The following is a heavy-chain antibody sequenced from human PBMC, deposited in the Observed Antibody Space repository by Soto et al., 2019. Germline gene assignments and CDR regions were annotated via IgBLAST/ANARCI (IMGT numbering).Heavy chain of an antibody. J-gene: IGHJ4*02. CDR2: IYYSGST. D-gene: IGHD2-2*01. CDR3: ARDSPAGRSFDY. Sequence: KESGPGLVKPSETLSLTCTVSGGSMSNYYWSWIRQPPGGGLEWIGYIYYSGSTKYNPSLMSRVPISVDTCTNRCTLKLNTVTAADTAVYYRARDSPAGRSFDYWWRGSLVSVSS. V-gene: IGHV4-59*01. CDR1: GGSMSNYY.